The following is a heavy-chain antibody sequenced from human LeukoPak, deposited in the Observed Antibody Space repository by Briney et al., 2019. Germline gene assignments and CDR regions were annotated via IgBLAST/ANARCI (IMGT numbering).Heavy chain of an antibody. J-gene: IGHJ6*03. Sequence: SETLSLTCAVYGGSFSGYYWSWIRQPPGKGLEWIGEINHSGSTNYNPSLKSRVTISVDTSKNQFSLKLSSVTAADTAVYYCARGRIQLWLLRNYYYYMDVWGKGTTVTVSS. CDR3: ARGRIQLWLLRNYYYYMDV. CDR1: GGSFSGYY. D-gene: IGHD5-18*01. V-gene: IGHV4-34*01. CDR2: INHSGST.